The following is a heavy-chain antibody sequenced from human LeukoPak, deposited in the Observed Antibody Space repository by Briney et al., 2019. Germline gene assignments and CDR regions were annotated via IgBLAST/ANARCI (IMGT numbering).Heavy chain of an antibody. D-gene: IGHD5-12*01. Sequence: GVSVKVSCKASGGTFSSYTISWVRQAPGQGLEWMGRIIPILGIANYAQKFQGRVTITADKSTSTAYMELSSLRSEDTAVYYCARGGYSGYGVFDYWGQGTLVTVSS. CDR3: ARGGYSGYGVFDY. V-gene: IGHV1-69*02. CDR1: GGTFSSYT. CDR2: IIPILGIA. J-gene: IGHJ4*02.